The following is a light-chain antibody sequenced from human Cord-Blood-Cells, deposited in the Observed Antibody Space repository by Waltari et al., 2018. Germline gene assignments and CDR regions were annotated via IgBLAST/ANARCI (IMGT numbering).Light chain of an antibody. CDR1: QRVSIY. CDR3: QQRSNWPPRLYT. J-gene: IGKJ2*01. Sequence: EFVLTQSPATLSLSPGERATLSCRASQRVSIYLALYQQKPGQAPRLLSYDASNRATGIPARFSGSGSGTDFTLTISSLEPEDFAVYYCQQRSNWPPRLYTVGQGTKLEIK. V-gene: IGKV3-11*01. CDR2: DAS.